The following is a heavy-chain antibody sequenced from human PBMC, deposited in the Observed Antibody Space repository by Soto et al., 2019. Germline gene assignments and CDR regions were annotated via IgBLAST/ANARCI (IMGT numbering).Heavy chain of an antibody. CDR1: GFTFSSYG. Sequence: QVQLVESGGGVVQPGRSLRLSCAASGFTFSSYGMHWVRQAPGKGLEWVAVISYDGSNKYYADSVKGRFTISRDNSKNTLYLQMNSLRAEDTAVYYCAKDHRNVRSSGYYYGMDVWGQGTTVTVSS. CDR2: ISYDGSNK. V-gene: IGHV3-30*18. CDR3: AKDHRNVRSSGYYYGMDV. J-gene: IGHJ6*02.